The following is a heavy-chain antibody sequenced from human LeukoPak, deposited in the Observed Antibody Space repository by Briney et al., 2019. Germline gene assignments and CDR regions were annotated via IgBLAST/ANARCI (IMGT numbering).Heavy chain of an antibody. D-gene: IGHD6-6*01. CDR1: GGTFSSYA. CDR3: ARGNGIAARPFDY. Sequence: SVKVSCKASGGTFSSYAISWVRQAPGQGLEWMGRIIPILGIANYAQKFQGRVTITADKSTSTAYMELSSLRSEDTAVYYCARGNGIAARPFDYWGQGTLVTVSS. CDR2: IIPILGIA. J-gene: IGHJ4*02. V-gene: IGHV1-69*04.